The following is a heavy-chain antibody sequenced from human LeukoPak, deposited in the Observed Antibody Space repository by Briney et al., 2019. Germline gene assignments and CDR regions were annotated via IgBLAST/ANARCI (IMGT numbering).Heavy chain of an antibody. D-gene: IGHD3-10*01. Sequence: GGSLRLSCAASGFSFSNYGMNWVRQAPGKGLEWVSAISRSGDSTYYADSVKGRFTISRHNSKNTLYLQMNSLRAEDTAVYYCARPQAAWFGELLFSDYYGMDVWGQGTTVTVSS. CDR1: GFSFSNYG. J-gene: IGHJ6*02. CDR2: ISRSGDST. CDR3: ARPQAAWFGELLFSDYYGMDV. V-gene: IGHV3-23*01.